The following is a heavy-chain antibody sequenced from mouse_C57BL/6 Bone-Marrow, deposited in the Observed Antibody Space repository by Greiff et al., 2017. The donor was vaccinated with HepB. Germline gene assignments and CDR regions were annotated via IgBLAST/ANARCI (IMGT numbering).Heavy chain of an antibody. Sequence: EVKLVESGGGLVKPGGSLKLSCAASGFTFSSYAMSWVRQTPEKRLEWVATISDGGSYTYYPDNVKGRFTISRDNAKNNLYLQMSHLKSEDTAMYYCARDYYDYDGRFDYWGQGTTLTVSS. J-gene: IGHJ2*01. CDR2: ISDGGSYT. CDR3: ARDYYDYDGRFDY. D-gene: IGHD2-4*01. V-gene: IGHV5-4*01. CDR1: GFTFSSYA.